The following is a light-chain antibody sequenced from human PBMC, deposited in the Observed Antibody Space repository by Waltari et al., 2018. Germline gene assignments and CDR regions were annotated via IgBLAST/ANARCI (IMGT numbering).Light chain of an antibody. J-gene: IGKJ2*01. CDR1: QSASSSF. CDR3: QHYGSSLYT. Sequence: ELVLTQSPGTLSLSPGERATLSCRASQSASSSFLAWYQQRPGQAPRLPIYGGSSRATGTPDRFSGSESGTDFTLSINRLEPEDFAVYYCQHYGSSLYTFGQGTKLEIK. V-gene: IGKV3-20*01. CDR2: GGS.